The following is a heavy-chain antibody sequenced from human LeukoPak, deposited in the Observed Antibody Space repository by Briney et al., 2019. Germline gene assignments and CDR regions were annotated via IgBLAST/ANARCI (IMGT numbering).Heavy chain of an antibody. CDR3: ATSSGPFDY. J-gene: IGHJ4*02. CDR2: ISVSGANT. CDR1: GFTFSIYA. V-gene: IGHV3-23*01. D-gene: IGHD3-22*01. Sequence: GGSLRLSCAASGFTFSIYAATWFRQAPGKGLEWVSAISVSGANTYYADSVKGRFTISRDNSESALYLQMNSLRAEDTAVYYCATSSGPFDYWGQGTLVTVSS.